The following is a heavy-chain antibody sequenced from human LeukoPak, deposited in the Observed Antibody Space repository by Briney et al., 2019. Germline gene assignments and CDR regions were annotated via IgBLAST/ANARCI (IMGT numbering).Heavy chain of an antibody. D-gene: IGHD7-27*01. J-gene: IGHJ6*01. CDR1: GFTFNDYD. V-gene: IGHV3-13*04. CDR3: ARDGMTNWGSRFVFGIDV. Sequence: GGSLRLSCAASGFTFNDYDMHWVRQPPGKGLEWVSLICSTGETSYSGSVKRRFTISRDNAKNSLYLQMNILRPGDTAVYYCARDGMTNWGSRFVFGIDVWGQGTTVTVSS. CDR2: ICSTGET.